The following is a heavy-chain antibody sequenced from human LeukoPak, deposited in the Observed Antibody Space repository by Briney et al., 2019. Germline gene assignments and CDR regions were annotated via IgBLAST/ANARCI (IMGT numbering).Heavy chain of an antibody. Sequence: GGSLRLSCAASGFTFNNFAMSWVRQAPGKGPEWLSAMTGPADTTYYADSVKGRFTISRDNSKNTLYLQMNSLRAEDTAVYYCGVDIVVVPGAPNWFDPWGQGTLVTVSS. CDR2: MTGPADTT. CDR1: GFTFNNFA. CDR3: GVDIVVVPGAPNWFDP. V-gene: IGHV3-23*01. D-gene: IGHD2-2*01. J-gene: IGHJ5*02.